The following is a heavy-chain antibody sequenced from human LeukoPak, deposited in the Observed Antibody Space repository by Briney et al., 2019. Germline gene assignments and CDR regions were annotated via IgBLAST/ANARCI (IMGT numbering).Heavy chain of an antibody. D-gene: IGHD3/OR15-3a*01. CDR3: ATQTGSGPFILP. CDR1: GVSISSSNSY. J-gene: IGHJ4*02. V-gene: IGHV4-39*01. Sequence: SETLSLTCAVSGVSISSSNSYWGWIRQPPGKGLEWIGSIYYSGNTYYNASLKSQVSISIDTSKNQFSLRLTSVTAADTAVYYCATQTGSGPFILPGGQGTLVTVSS. CDR2: IYYSGNT.